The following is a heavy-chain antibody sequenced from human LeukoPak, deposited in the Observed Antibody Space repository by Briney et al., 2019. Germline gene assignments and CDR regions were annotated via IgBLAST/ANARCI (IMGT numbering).Heavy chain of an antibody. J-gene: IGHJ4*02. CDR1: GFTFSSYW. V-gene: IGHV3-23*01. D-gene: IGHD1-26*01. CDR3: ARSNWEAPDY. Sequence: GGSLRLSCAASGFTFSSYWMSWVRQAPGKGLEWVSAISGSGGGTYYADSVKGRFTISRDNSKNTLYLQMNSLRAEDTAVYYCARSNWEAPDYWGQGTLVTVSS. CDR2: ISGSGGGT.